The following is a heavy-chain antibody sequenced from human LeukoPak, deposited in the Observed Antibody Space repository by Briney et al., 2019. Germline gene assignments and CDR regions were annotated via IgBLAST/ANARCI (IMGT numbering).Heavy chain of an antibody. CDR1: GFIFSSYW. CDR3: AKDRQRCLQLFDY. J-gene: IGHJ4*02. V-gene: IGHV3-74*01. Sequence: GGSLRLSCAASGFIFSSYWMHWVRHAPGKGLAWVSRINTDGSSTSYADSVKGRFTISRDNAKNTLYLQMNSLRAEDTAVYYCAKDRQRCLQLFDYWGQGTLVTVSS. D-gene: IGHD5-24*01. CDR2: INTDGSST.